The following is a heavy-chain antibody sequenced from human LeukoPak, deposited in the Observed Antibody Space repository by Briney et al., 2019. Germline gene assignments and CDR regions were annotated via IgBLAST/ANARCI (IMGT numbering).Heavy chain of an antibody. CDR2: INHSGST. Sequence: SETLSLTCAVYGGSFSGYYWSWIRQPPGKGLEWIGEINHSGSTNYNPSLKSRVTISVDTSKNQFSLKLSSVTAADTAVYYCARFYGSGSYRNWFDPWGQGTLVTVSS. CDR1: GGSFSGYY. J-gene: IGHJ5*02. CDR3: ARFYGSGSYRNWFDP. V-gene: IGHV4-34*01. D-gene: IGHD3-10*01.